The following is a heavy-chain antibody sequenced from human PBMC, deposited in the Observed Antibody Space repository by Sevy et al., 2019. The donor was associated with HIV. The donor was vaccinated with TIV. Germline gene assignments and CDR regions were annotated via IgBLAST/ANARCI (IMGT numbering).Heavy chain of an antibody. CDR3: ARGPGAGRDDILTGWIP. Sequence: SETLSLTCTVSGGSISSGGYYWSWIRQHPGKGLEWIGYIYYSGSTYYNPSLKSRVTISVDTSKNQFSLKLSSVTAADTAVYYCARGPGAGRDDILTGWIPWGQGTLVTVSS. J-gene: IGHJ5*02. D-gene: IGHD3-9*01. CDR1: GGSISSGGYY. V-gene: IGHV4-31*03. CDR2: IYYSGST.